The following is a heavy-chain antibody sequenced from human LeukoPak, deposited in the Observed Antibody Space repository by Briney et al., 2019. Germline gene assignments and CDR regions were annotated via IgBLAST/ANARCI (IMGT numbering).Heavy chain of an antibody. CDR3: ARHPRSSGYFFDY. CDR1: GFTFNADV. Sequence: GRSLRLSCAASGFTFNADVMHWVRQAPGKGLEWVAVMSYDGSNQNYADSVQGRFTISRDNSKNTLYLQMNSLRAEDTAAYYCARHPRSSGYFFDYWGQGTLVTVSS. V-gene: IGHV3-30*04. D-gene: IGHD3-22*01. CDR2: MSYDGSNQ. J-gene: IGHJ4*02.